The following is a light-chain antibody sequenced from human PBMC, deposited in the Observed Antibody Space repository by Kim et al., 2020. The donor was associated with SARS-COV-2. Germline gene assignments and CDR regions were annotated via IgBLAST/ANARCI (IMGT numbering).Light chain of an antibody. Sequence: RGDTATLSCRASQSIVNSYLAWYQQKPGLAPRLLIYGASSRATGIPDRFSGSGSGTDFTLTIRRLEPEDFAVYYCQLYDTSPPGTFGQGTKVEIK. CDR1: QSIVNSY. J-gene: IGKJ1*01. CDR3: QLYDTSPPGT. V-gene: IGKV3-20*01. CDR2: GAS.